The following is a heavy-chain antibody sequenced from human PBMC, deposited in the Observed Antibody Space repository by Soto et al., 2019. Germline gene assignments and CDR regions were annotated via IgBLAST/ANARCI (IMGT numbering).Heavy chain of an antibody. CDR3: ASNYGSGYRAFAS. Sequence: QVQLVQSGAEVKSAGSSVKVSCKASGDTFNFYSINWVRQAPGLGLEWVGRVNPILSMSNYAQRFQGRVTMTAEKSTGTAYMELRSLRSEDTAFYYCASNYGSGYRAFASGGQGALVPVSS. CDR1: GDTFNFYS. J-gene: IGHJ4*02. V-gene: IGHV1-69*02. CDR2: VNPILSMS. D-gene: IGHD3-10*01.